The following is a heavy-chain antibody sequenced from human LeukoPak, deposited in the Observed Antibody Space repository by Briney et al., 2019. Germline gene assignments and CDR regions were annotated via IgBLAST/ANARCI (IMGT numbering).Heavy chain of an antibody. Sequence: GGSLRLSCAASGFTFSSCAMHWVRQAPDKGLEWVAVISYDGSNKYYADSVKGRFTISRDNSKNTLYLQMNSLRAEDTAVYYCARDPGGSQSTWGQGTLVTVSS. CDR2: ISYDGSNK. D-gene: IGHD1-26*01. CDR3: ARDPGGSQST. V-gene: IGHV3-30-3*01. CDR1: GFTFSSCA. J-gene: IGHJ5*02.